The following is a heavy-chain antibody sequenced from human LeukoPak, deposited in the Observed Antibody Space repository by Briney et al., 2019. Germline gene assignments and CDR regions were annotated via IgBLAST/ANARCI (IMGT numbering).Heavy chain of an antibody. CDR3: AHVRSLELKTYYFDY. V-gene: IGHV2-5*02. J-gene: IGHJ4*02. CDR2: IYWDDDK. D-gene: IGHD1-7*01. CDR1: GVSLSTSGVG. Sequence: ESGPTLVNPTQTLTLTCSLSGVSLSTSGVGVGWIRQPPGKALEWLALIYWDDDKRYSPSLKSRLTITKDTSKNQVVLTMTNMDPVDTATYYCAHVRSLELKTYYFDYWGQGTLVTVSS.